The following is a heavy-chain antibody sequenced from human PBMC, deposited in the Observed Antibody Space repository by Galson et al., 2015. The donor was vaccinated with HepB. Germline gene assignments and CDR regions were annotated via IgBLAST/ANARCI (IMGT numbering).Heavy chain of an antibody. V-gene: IGHV3-66*01. CDR2: IYSGGST. D-gene: IGHD2-15*01. CDR1: GFTVSSNY. Sequence: SLRLSCAASGFTVSSNYMSWVRQAPGKGLEWVSVIYSGGSTYYADSVKGRFTISRDDSKNTLYLQMNSLRAEDTAVYYCARGGAAWYCSGDSCPQGYDPWGQGTLVTVSS. CDR3: ARGGAAWYCSGDSCPQGYDP. J-gene: IGHJ5*02.